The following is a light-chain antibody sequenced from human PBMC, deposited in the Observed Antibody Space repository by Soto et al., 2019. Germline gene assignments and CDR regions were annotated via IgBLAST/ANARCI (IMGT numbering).Light chain of an antibody. CDR2: DAS. CDR1: LSVSVY. Sequence: VVLTQSPATLSLSPGERATLSCRTSLSVSVYLDWYQQKPGQAPRLLISDASNRATGIPARFSGSGSGTDFSLTITSLQPEDIATYYCQQFNNLPYTFGQGTKLEIK. CDR3: QQFNNLPYT. V-gene: IGKV3-11*01. J-gene: IGKJ2*01.